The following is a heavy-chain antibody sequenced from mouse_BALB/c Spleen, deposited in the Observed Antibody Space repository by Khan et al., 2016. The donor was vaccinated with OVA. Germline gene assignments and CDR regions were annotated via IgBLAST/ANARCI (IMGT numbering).Heavy chain of an antibody. CDR1: GYSITSDYA. CDR2: ISYSGNT. J-gene: IGHJ2*01. V-gene: IGHV3-2*02. Sequence: EVVLVESGPGLVKPSQPLSLICTVTGYSITSDYAWNWIRQFPGNKLEWMGFISYSGNTKYNPSLKSRISITRDTSKNQFFLQLNSVTTEDTATYYCARVYGGDFDYWGHGTTLTVSS. D-gene: IGHD1-1*02. CDR3: ARVYGGDFDY.